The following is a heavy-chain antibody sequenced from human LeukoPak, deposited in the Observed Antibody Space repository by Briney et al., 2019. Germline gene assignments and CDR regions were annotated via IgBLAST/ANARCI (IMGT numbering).Heavy chain of an antibody. D-gene: IGHD1-26*01. CDR1: GYTFTGYY. Sequence: PGASVKVSCKASGYTFTGYYMRWVRQAPGQGLEWMGWINPNSGGTNYAQKFQGRVTMTRDTSISTAYMELSRLRSDDTAVYYCARVMWDGDYFDSWGQGTLVTVSS. V-gene: IGHV1-2*02. CDR2: INPNSGGT. CDR3: ARVMWDGDYFDS. J-gene: IGHJ4*02.